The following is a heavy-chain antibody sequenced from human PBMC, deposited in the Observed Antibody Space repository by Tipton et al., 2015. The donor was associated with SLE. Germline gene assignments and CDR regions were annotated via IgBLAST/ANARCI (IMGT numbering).Heavy chain of an antibody. CDR3: TIEYSSAAAFDC. CDR2: ISGSGTNK. Sequence: SLRLSCAASGFRISSYEMNWVRQAPGKGLEWVSYISGSGTNKYYADSVKGRFTISRDNAKNSLYLQMNSLRAEDMALYYCTIEYSSAAAFDCWGQGALSAVSS. CDR1: GFRISSYE. J-gene: IGHJ4*02. V-gene: IGHV3-48*03. D-gene: IGHD3-22*01.